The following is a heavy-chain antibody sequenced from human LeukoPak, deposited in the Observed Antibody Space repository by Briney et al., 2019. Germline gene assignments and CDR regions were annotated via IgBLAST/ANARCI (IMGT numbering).Heavy chain of an antibody. CDR3: ARNFDMKGFDP. Sequence: ASVKVSCKASGYTFTGYYMNWVRQVPGQGLEWMGWINSDSGFTKYAQKFQGRVTMTRDTSITTVYMDQTRLTSDDTAVYYCARNFDMKGFDPWGQGTLVTVSS. J-gene: IGHJ5*02. CDR1: GYTFTGYY. V-gene: IGHV1-2*02. CDR2: INSDSGFT. D-gene: IGHD3-9*01.